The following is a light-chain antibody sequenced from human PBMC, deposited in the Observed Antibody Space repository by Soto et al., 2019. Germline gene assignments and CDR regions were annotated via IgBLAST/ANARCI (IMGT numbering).Light chain of an antibody. CDR1: QSISSY. Sequence: DIQMTQSPSSLSASVGDRVAITCRASQSISSYLNWYQQKPGKAPKVLIFAASRLQSGVPSSFSGSGSGTDFTLTISGVQPEDFETYYCQQSYTRTFGQGTKVDIK. CDR3: QQSYTRT. V-gene: IGKV1-39*01. CDR2: AAS. J-gene: IGKJ1*01.